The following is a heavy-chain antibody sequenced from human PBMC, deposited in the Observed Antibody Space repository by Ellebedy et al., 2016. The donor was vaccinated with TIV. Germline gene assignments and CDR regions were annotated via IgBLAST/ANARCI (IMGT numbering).Heavy chain of an antibody. D-gene: IGHD2-2*01. J-gene: IGHJ6*02. CDR1: GYTFTGYY. Sequence: ASVKVSCXASGYTFTGYYMHWVRQAPGQGLEWMGWINPNSGGTNYAQKFQGRVTMTRDTSISTAYMELSRLRSDDTAVYYCARVADYCSSTSCYLGGGMDVWGQGTTVTVSS. CDR3: ARVADYCSSTSCYLGGGMDV. CDR2: INPNSGGT. V-gene: IGHV1-2*02.